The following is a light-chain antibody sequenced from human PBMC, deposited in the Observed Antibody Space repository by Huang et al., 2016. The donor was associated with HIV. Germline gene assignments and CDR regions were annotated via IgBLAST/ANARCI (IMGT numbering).Light chain of an antibody. V-gene: IGKV1-39*01. J-gene: IGKJ2*01. CDR3: QQSYTSPYT. Sequence: DVQMTQSPSSLSASVGDRITITCRASQSIITYLNWYRQHPGKAAKLLIYGASSLLGGVPSRFSDSVSGTDFTLTISSLQPEDFATYYCQQSYTSPYTFGQGTKLEI. CDR1: QSIITY. CDR2: GAS.